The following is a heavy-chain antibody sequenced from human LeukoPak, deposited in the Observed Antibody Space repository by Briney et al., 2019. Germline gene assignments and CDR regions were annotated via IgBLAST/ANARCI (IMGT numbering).Heavy chain of an antibody. Sequence: GGSLRLSCAGSEFTFSSYSMHWVRQAPGKGLEWVSSISGSSDGIYYADSVKGRFTVSRDNSKNSLYLQMKRLRAEDTALYYCARRGYHDYSGFDYWGQGTLVTVSS. D-gene: IGHD1-26*01. V-gene: IGHV3-21*06. J-gene: IGHJ4*02. CDR3: ARRGYHDYSGFDY. CDR1: EFTFSSYS. CDR2: ISGSSDGI.